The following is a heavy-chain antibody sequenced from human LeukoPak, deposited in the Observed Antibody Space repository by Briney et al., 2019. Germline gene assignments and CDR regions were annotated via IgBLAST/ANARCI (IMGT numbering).Heavy chain of an antibody. CDR1: GFTFSNYW. Sequence: PGGSLRLSCEGSGFTFSNYWMTWVRQAPEKGLEWVANIKPSGSEEHYADSVEGRFTISRDNAKNSLYLQMNSLRAEDTAVYYCARDLDTYVVLTAYDTFDIWGQGTMVTVSS. CDR2: IKPSGSEE. J-gene: IGHJ3*02. D-gene: IGHD2-21*02. CDR3: ARDLDTYVVLTAYDTFDI. V-gene: IGHV3-7*01.